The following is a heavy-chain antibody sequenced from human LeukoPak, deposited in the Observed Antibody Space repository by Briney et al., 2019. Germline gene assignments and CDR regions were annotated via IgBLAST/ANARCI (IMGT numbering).Heavy chain of an antibody. Sequence: SQTLSLTCTVSGGSISSGSYYWSWIRQPPGKGLEWIGEINHSGSTNYNPSLKSRVTISIDTSKNQFSLKLRFVTAADTAVYYCARVRCSGGSCPYYYYYYYMDVWGKGTTVTVSS. CDR3: ARVRCSGGSCPYYYYYYYMDV. V-gene: IGHV4-39*07. D-gene: IGHD2-15*01. CDR1: GGSISSGSYY. CDR2: INHSGST. J-gene: IGHJ6*03.